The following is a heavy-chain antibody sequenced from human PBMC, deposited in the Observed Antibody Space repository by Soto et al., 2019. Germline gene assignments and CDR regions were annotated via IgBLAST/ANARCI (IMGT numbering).Heavy chain of an antibody. CDR2: ISGSGGST. J-gene: IGHJ6*03. D-gene: IGHD4-17*01. CDR3: AKNYGDYVGYYYYYMDV. CDR1: GFTFSSYA. V-gene: IGHV3-23*01. Sequence: PGGSLRRSCAASGFTFSSYAMSWVRQAPGKGLEWVSAISGSGGSTYYADSVKGRFTISRDNSKNTLYLQMNSLRAEDTAVYYCAKNYGDYVGYYYYYMDVWGKGTTVTVSS.